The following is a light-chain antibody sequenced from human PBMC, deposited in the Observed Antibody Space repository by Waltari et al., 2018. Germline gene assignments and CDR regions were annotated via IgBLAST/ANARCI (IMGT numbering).Light chain of an antibody. Sequence: DIQMTQSPSSLSASVVDRVTITCRASQSISSYLNWYQQKPGKAPKLLISAASTLQSGVPSRFSGSGSGTDFSLTITSLQPEDFATYYCQQSYSTPLTFGGGTKVEIK. J-gene: IGKJ4*01. V-gene: IGKV1-39*01. CDR1: QSISSY. CDR3: QQSYSTPLT. CDR2: AAS.